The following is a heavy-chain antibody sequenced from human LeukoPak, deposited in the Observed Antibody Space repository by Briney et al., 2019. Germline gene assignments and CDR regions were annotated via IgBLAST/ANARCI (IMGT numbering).Heavy chain of an antibody. Sequence: SSVKVSCKASGGTFSSYTITWVRQAPGQGLEWMGGISPISGTTNYAQKFQGRVTITTDESTSTAYMELSSLRSEDTAVYYCATPPTGTTTTGEYYFDYWGQGALVTVSS. CDR3: ATPPTGTTTTGEYYFDY. J-gene: IGHJ4*02. CDR2: ISPISGTT. CDR1: GGTFSSYT. D-gene: IGHD1-1*01. V-gene: IGHV1-69*05.